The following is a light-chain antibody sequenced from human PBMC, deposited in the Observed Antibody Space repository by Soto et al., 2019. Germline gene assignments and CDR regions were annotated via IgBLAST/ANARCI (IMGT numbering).Light chain of an antibody. CDR3: QRRSDWPPT. CDR1: QSVGSY. V-gene: IGKV3-11*01. Sequence: EIVLTQSPATLSLSPGDRATLSCRASQSVGSYLGWYQQRPGQAPRLLIYDASNRATGIPARFSGSGSGKDFTLPISSLEPEDFAVYYCQRRSDWPPTVGGRTKVEI. J-gene: IGKJ4*01. CDR2: DAS.